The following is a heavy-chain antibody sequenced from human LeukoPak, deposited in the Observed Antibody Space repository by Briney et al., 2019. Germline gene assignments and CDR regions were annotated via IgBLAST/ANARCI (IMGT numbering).Heavy chain of an antibody. J-gene: IGHJ4*02. CDR2: IYYSGST. CDR1: GGSISSYY. Sequence: SETLSLTCTVSGGSISSYYWSWIRQPPGKGLEWIGYIYYSGSTNYNPSLKSRVTISVDTSKNRFSLKLTSVTAADTAVYYCARRLSSSWYPPFDSWGRGTLVTVSS. V-gene: IGHV4-59*08. CDR3: ARRLSSSWYPPFDS. D-gene: IGHD6-13*01.